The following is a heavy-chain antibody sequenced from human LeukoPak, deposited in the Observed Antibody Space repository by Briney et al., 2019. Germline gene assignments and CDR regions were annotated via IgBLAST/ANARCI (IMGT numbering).Heavy chain of an antibody. CDR1: GGSISSNY. Sequence: SETLSLTCTVSGGSISSNYWSWIRQPPGKGLEWIGYIYYSGSTNYNPSLKSRVTISVDTSKNQFSLKLSSVTAADTAVYYCARILAGVAGYRDWYFDLWGRGTLVTVSS. D-gene: IGHD6-19*01. CDR2: IYYSGST. CDR3: ARILAGVAGYRDWYFDL. J-gene: IGHJ2*01. V-gene: IGHV4-59*08.